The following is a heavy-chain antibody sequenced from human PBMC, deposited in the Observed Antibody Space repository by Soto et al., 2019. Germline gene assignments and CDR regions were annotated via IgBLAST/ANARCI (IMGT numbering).Heavy chain of an antibody. CDR3: ARGRQLWLHAFDY. CDR1: GGSISSGGYY. V-gene: IGHV4-31*03. J-gene: IGHJ4*02. Sequence: PSETLSLTCTVSGGSISSGGYYWSWIRQHPGKGLEWIGYIYYSGSTYYNPSLKSRVTISVDTSKNQFSLKLSSVTAADTAVYYCARGRQLWLHAFDYWGQGTLVTVSS. D-gene: IGHD5-18*01. CDR2: IYYSGST.